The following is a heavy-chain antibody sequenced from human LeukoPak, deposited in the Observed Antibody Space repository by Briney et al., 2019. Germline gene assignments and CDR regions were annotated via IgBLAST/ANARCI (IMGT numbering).Heavy chain of an antibody. CDR2: IYTSGST. CDR3: ARSPYCSSTSCYYYYYMDV. Sequence: PSETLSLTYTVSGGSISSYYWSWIRQPAGKGLEWIGRIYTSGSTNYNPSLKSRVTMSVDTSKNQFSLKLSSVTAADTAVYYCARSPYCSSTSCYYYYYMDVWGKGTTVTVSS. V-gene: IGHV4-4*07. D-gene: IGHD2-2*01. CDR1: GGSISSYY. J-gene: IGHJ6*03.